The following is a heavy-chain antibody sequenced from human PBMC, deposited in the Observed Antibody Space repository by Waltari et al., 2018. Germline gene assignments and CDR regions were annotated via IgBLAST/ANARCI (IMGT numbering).Heavy chain of an antibody. Sequence: QVQLVEAGGGVVQPGGSRRLSCAASGFTFNDYGLPRVPQAPGKGLEWVAFIRLDGSDRYSADSVKGRFTISRDNSKNTLYLQMNILRTEDTAVYYCAKERGGAADLDYWGQGTLVTVSS. CDR3: AKERGGAADLDY. D-gene: IGHD6-13*01. V-gene: IGHV3-30*02. CDR2: IRLDGSDR. J-gene: IGHJ4*02. CDR1: GFTFNDYG.